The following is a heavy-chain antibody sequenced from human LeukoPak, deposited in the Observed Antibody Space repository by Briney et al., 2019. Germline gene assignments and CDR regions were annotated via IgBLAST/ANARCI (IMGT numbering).Heavy chain of an antibody. CDR1: GYTFTGYY. CDR3: ARAHFSSIAVPAKEAGLYWFDP. V-gene: IGHV1-2*02. J-gene: IGHJ5*02. Sequence: ASVKVSCKASGYTFTGYYMHWVRQAPGQGLEWMGWSNPNSGGTNYAQKFQGRVTMTRDTSISTAYMELSRLRSDDTAVYYCARAHFSSIAVPAKEAGLYWFDPWGQGTLVTVST. CDR2: SNPNSGGT. D-gene: IGHD6-19*01.